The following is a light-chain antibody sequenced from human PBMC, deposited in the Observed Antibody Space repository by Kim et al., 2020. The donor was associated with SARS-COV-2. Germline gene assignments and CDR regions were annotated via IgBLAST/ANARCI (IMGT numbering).Light chain of an antibody. CDR3: KVWDYSLNGVV. CDR1: SSNIGRNA. Sequence: GQRGTISCSGSSSNIGRNAVDWYQQLPGTAPKLLMYSDNQRPSGVPYRFSGSKSGTSASLAISGLQSEDEADYYCKVWDYSLNGVVFGGGTQLTVL. J-gene: IGLJ2*01. CDR2: SDN. V-gene: IGLV1-44*01.